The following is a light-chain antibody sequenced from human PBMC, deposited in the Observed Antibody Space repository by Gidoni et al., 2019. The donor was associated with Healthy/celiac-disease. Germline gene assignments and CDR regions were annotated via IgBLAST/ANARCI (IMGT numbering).Light chain of an antibody. CDR2: DVS. Sequence: SALTQPASVSGSPGQSITISCTGTSSDVGGYNYVSWSQQHPGKAPKLMIYDVSNRPSGVSNRFSGSKSGNTASLTISGLQAEDEADYYGSSYTSSSSVVFGGGTKLTVL. CDR1: SSDVGGYNY. J-gene: IGLJ2*01. V-gene: IGLV2-14*01. CDR3: SSYTSSSSVV.